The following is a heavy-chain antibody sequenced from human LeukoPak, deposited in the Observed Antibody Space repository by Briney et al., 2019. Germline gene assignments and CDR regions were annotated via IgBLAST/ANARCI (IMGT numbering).Heavy chain of an antibody. CDR2: ISDSGGST. CDR1: GFTFSNYA. V-gene: IGHV3-23*01. Sequence: GGSLRLSCAASGFTFSNYAMSWVRQAPGKGLEWVSAISDSGGSTFNADSVKGRFTISRDNSKNTLYLQMNSLRAEDTALYYCATSTVATNDYWGQGTLVTVSS. J-gene: IGHJ4*02. D-gene: IGHD4-11*01. CDR3: ATSTVATNDY.